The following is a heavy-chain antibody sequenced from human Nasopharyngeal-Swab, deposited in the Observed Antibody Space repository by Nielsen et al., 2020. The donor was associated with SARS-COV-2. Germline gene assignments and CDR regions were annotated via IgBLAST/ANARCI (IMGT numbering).Heavy chain of an antibody. CDR3: AKEQWLAGFDL. Sequence: GGSLRLSCAASGFTFSSYGMHWVRQAPGKGLEWVAVISYDGSNKYYADSVKGRFTISRDNSKNTLYLQMNSLRAEDTAVYYCAKEQWLAGFDLRGRGTLVTVSS. CDR2: ISYDGSNK. CDR1: GFTFSSYG. J-gene: IGHJ2*01. V-gene: IGHV3-30*18. D-gene: IGHD6-19*01.